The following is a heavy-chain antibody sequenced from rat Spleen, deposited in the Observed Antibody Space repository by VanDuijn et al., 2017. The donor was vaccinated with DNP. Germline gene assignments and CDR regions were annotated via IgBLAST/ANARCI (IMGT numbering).Heavy chain of an antibody. Sequence: EVQLQESGSGLVKPSQSPSLTCSVTGYSITSNYWGWIRKFPGNKMEYIGHISYSGSSNYNPSLKSRNSITRDKSKNQFFLQLNSVTTEDTATYYCARRTTGFDYWGQGVMVTVSS. D-gene: IGHD1-11*01. CDR1: GYSITSNY. J-gene: IGHJ2*01. V-gene: IGHV3-1*01. CDR3: ARRTTGFDY. CDR2: ISYSGSS.